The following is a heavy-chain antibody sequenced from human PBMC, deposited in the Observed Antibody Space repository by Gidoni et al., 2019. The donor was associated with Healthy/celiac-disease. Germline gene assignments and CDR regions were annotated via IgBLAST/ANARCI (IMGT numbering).Heavy chain of an antibody. J-gene: IGHJ6*02. CDR3: ARGESGYDYYYYYGMDV. D-gene: IGHD5-12*01. V-gene: IGHV1-8*01. CDR1: GYTFTSYD. CDR2: MNPNSGNT. Sequence: KVSCKASGYTFTSYDINWLRQATGQGLAWMGWMNPNSGNTDYAKKFKGRVTMTRNTSISTAYMELSSLRSEDTAVYYCARGESGYDYYYYYGMDVWGQGTTVTVSS.